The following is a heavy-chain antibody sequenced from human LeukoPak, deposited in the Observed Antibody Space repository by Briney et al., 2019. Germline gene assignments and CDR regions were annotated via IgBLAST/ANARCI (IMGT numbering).Heavy chain of an antibody. CDR2: ISSSSSTI. CDR1: GFTFSSYS. D-gene: IGHD6-19*01. Sequence: GSLRLSCAASGFTFSSYSMNWVRQAPGKGLEWVSYISSSSSTIYYADSVKGRFTISRDNAKNSLYLQMNSLRAEDTAVYYCARVSSGWSDAFDIWGQGTMVTVSS. CDR3: ARVSSGWSDAFDI. V-gene: IGHV3-48*01. J-gene: IGHJ3*02.